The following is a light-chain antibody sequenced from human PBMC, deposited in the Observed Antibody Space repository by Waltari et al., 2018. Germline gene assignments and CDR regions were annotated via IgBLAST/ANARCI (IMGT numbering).Light chain of an antibody. J-gene: IGLJ3*02. V-gene: IGLV3-25*03. CDR2: KDT. Sequence: SYELTQPPSVSVSPGQTARITCSGDALPKQYAFWYQQKPGQAPVLIIDKDTQRPSGVPGRCAGSSAGTTVTMTSSGVQAEDEADYYCLSADSSGTSKVFGGGTKLTVL. CDR3: LSADSSGTSKV. CDR1: ALPKQY.